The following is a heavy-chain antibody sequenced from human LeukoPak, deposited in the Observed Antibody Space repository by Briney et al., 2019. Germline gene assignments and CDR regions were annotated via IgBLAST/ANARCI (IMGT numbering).Heavy chain of an antibody. CDR2: IYYSGST. V-gene: IGHV4-59*01. Sequence: PSETLSLTCTVSGGSISSYYWSWVRQPPGKGLEGIGYIYYSGSTNYNPSLKSRVTISVDTSKNQFSLKLSSVTAADTAVYYCARFDDYGDYGVDPWGQGTLVTVSS. CDR1: GGSISSYY. D-gene: IGHD4-17*01. J-gene: IGHJ5*02. CDR3: ARFDDYGDYGVDP.